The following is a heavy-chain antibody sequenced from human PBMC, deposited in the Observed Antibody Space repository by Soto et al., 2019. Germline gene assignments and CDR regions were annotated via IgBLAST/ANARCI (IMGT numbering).Heavy chain of an antibody. V-gene: IGHV1-69*13. CDR1: GVIFSSYA. CDR3: ARARYGDFVTWFDS. CDR2: IIPIFATP. D-gene: IGHD4-17*01. J-gene: IGHJ5*01. Sequence: SVKVSFKASGVIFSSYAVSWVRQVPGQGLEWMGGIIPIFATPKYGQKFQDRVTISADESTSTAYMELISLTSDDTAVYYCARARYGDFVTWFDSWGQGTPVTVSS.